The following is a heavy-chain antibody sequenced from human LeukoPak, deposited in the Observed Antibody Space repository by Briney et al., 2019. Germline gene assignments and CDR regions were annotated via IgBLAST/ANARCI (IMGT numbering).Heavy chain of an antibody. D-gene: IGHD2-15*01. J-gene: IGHJ5*02. V-gene: IGHV4-38-2*02. CDR1: GYSISSGFY. CDR3: ARHVACSGGSCYWFDP. Sequence: PSETLSLTCTVSGYSISSGFYWGWIRQPPGKGLEWIGSIYHSGSTYYNPSLKSRVTISVDTSKNQFSLKLSSVTAADTAVYYCARHVACSGGSCYWFDPWGQGTLVTVSS. CDR2: IYHSGST.